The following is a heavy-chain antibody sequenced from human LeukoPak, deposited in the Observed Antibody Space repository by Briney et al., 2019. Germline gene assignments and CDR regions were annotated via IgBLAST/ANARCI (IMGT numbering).Heavy chain of an antibody. D-gene: IGHD3-16*01. V-gene: IGHV3-21*01. J-gene: IGHJ4*02. CDR1: GFTFSSYS. Sequence: GGSLRLSCTASGFTFSSYSLNWVRQAPGKGLEWVSSVSTGSNYIYYADSVKGRFTISRDNDKNSLYLQMNSLRAEDTAVYYCAREGDDTLDYWGQGTLVTVSS. CDR3: AREGDDTLDY. CDR2: VSTGSNYI.